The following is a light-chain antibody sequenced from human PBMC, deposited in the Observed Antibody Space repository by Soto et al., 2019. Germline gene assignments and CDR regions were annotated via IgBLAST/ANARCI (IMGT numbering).Light chain of an antibody. CDR1: QSLVHNDGNTY. J-gene: IGKJ5*01. CDR3: VQTTHWPPVT. CDR2: KVS. V-gene: IGKV2-30*02. Sequence: DVVMTQSPLSLPVTLGQPASISCRSSQSLVHNDGNTYLTWFLQRPGQSPRRLIYKVSNRDSGVPDRFSGSGSRTDLTLKISRVEAEDVGVYYCVQTTHWPPVTFGPGTRLEIK.